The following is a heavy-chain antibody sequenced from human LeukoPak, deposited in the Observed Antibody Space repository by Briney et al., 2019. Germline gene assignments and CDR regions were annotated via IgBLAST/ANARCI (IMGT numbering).Heavy chain of an antibody. CDR3: ARSGGRYSNPDY. V-gene: IGHV4-31*03. CDR2: IYYSGST. Sequence: PSQTLSLTCTVSGGSISSGGYYWSWIRQHPGKGLEWIGYIYYSGSTYYNPSLKSRVTISVDTSKNQFSLKLSSVTAADTAVYYCARSGGRYSNPDYWGQGTLVTVSS. CDR1: GGSISSGGYY. D-gene: IGHD4-11*01. J-gene: IGHJ4*02.